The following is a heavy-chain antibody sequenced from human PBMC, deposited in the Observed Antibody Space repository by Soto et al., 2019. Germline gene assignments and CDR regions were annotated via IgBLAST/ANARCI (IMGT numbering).Heavy chain of an antibody. V-gene: IGHV1-69*13. CDR2: IIPIFGTA. CDR3: ARGLYYDILRWFDP. CDR1: GGTIRSYA. Sequence: SMQVSWEAYGGTIRSYAMSWVRQPPGQGLEWMGGIIPIFGTANYAQKFQGRVTITADESTSTAYMELSSLRSEDTAVYYCARGLYYDILRWFDPWGQGPLVTVSS. D-gene: IGHD3-9*01. J-gene: IGHJ5*02.